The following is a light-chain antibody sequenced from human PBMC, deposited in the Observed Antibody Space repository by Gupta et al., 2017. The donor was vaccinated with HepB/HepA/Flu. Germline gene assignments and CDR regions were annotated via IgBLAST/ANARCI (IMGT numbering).Light chain of an antibody. J-gene: IGKJ4*01. V-gene: IGKV3-15*01. Sequence: EIVMTQSPATLSVSPGERATLSCRASQSVSSSLAWYQQKPGQAPRLLLYGASTRATGIPARFSGSGSGTEFTLTISSLQPEDFAVYFCQQYNSWPLTFGGGTKVEIK. CDR1: QSVSSS. CDR3: QQYNSWPLT. CDR2: GAS.